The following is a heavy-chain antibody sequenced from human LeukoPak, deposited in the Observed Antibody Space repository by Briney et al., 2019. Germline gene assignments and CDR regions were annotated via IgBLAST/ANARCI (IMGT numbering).Heavy chain of an antibody. V-gene: IGHV3-23*01. D-gene: IGHD6-19*01. CDR2: ISGGGGST. CDR1: GFTLRSYA. J-gene: IGHJ4*02. CDR3: ARQPDDSSGWNNGQDFFDY. Sequence: GGSLRLSCAASGFTLRSYAMSWVRQAPGKGLEWVSGISGGGGSTYYADSVKGRFTISRDNSKSTLLLQMNSLGAEDTAVYYCARQPDDSSGWNNGQDFFDYWGQGTMVTSSS.